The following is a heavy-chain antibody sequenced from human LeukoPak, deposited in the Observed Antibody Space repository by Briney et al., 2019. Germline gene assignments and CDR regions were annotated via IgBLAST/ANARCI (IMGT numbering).Heavy chain of an antibody. CDR2: IYSAGDT. Sequence: GGSLRLSCAASGFSVGDKYMSWVRQAPGKGLEWVSLIYSAGDTFYSDSVRGRFTVSRDNSKNTLYLQMNSLRAEDTAFYYCARDSNSFPNFFDLWGQGTLVTASS. D-gene: IGHD4-23*01. CDR1: GFSVGDKY. J-gene: IGHJ4*02. CDR3: ARDSNSFPNFFDL. V-gene: IGHV3-53*01.